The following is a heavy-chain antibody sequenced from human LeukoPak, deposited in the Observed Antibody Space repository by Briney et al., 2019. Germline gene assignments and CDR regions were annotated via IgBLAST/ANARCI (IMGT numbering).Heavy chain of an antibody. CDR3: AREGYYGSGSPPSLYFDY. CDR1: GFTFSSYS. Sequence: GGSLRLSCAASGFTFSSYSMNWVRQAPGKGLEWVSYIGGRGSNICYADSVKGRFTISRDNAKNSVNLQMNSLRPEDTAIYYCAREGYYGSGSPPSLYFDYWGQGTLVTVSS. V-gene: IGHV3-48*01. J-gene: IGHJ4*02. CDR2: IGGRGSNI. D-gene: IGHD3-10*01.